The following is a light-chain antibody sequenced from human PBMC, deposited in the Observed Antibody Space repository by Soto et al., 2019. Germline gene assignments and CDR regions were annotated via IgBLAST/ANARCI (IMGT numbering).Light chain of an antibody. CDR2: DAS. CDR3: QCYSSYPWT. J-gene: IGKJ1*01. Sequence: DVQMTQSPGALPASVGDRVTITCRASQSISNWLAWYQQKAGKAPRLLIYDASTLQSGVPSRFSGSGSGTDFSLTISSLQPDDFATYYCQCYSSYPWTFGQGTKVDI. V-gene: IGKV1-5*01. CDR1: QSISNW.